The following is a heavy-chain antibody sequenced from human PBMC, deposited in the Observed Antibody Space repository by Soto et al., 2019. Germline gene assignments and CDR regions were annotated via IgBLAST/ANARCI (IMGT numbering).Heavy chain of an antibody. CDR2: IGGGDDI. V-gene: IGHV3-23*01. Sequence: GGSLRLSCEASGFPFSNYAMAWVRQTPGEGPEWVSTIGGGDDIFYAESVQGRFIISRDDSRSTMYLQMDNLRVEDTAIYFCAKDSISYNGIYDAFDVWGQGTVVTVS. J-gene: IGHJ3*01. D-gene: IGHD3-3*02. CDR3: AKDSISYNGIYDAFDV. CDR1: GFPFSNYA.